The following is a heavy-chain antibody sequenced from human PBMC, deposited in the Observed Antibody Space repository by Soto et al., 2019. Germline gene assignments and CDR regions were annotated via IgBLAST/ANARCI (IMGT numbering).Heavy chain of an antibody. CDR2: ISSSSSYI. CDR3: ARDGIAARLFDY. J-gene: IGHJ4*02. Sequence: EGSLRLSCAASGFTFSSYSMNWVRQAPGKGLEWVSSISSSSSYIYYADSVKGRFTISRDNAKNSLYLQMNSLRAEDTAVYYCARDGIAARLFDYWGQGTLVTVSS. V-gene: IGHV3-21*01. D-gene: IGHD6-13*01. CDR1: GFTFSSYS.